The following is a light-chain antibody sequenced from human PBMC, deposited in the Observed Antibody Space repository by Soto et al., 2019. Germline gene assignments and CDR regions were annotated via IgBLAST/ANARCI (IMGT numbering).Light chain of an antibody. CDR3: KPYQT. CDR2: GAS. J-gene: IGKJ1*01. CDR1: HSVISTY. V-gene: IGKV3-20*01. Sequence: EIVVTQSPDTLSVSPGERATLSCRASHSVISTYLAWYHQKPGQAPRPLIYGASSRATGIPDRFSGSGSGIAFTIIISRLEAVDFAVYYGKPYQTFGQGTKVDIK.